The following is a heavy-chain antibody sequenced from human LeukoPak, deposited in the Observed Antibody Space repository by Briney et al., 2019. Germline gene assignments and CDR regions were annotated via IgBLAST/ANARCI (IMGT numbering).Heavy chain of an antibody. D-gene: IGHD4-17*01. J-gene: IGHJ4*02. Sequence: SETLSLTCTASGGSFSSSSYYWGWIRQPPGEGLEWIGSIYSSGSTYYNPSLKSRVAISVDTSKNQFSLKLSSVTAADTAVYYCARLIYGDYFDYWGQGTLVTVSS. V-gene: IGHV4-39*01. CDR2: IYSSGST. CDR1: GGSFSSSSYY. CDR3: ARLIYGDYFDY.